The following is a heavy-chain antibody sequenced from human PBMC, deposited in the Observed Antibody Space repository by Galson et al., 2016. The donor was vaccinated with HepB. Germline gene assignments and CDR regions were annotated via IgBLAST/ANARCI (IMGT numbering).Heavy chain of an antibody. J-gene: IGHJ4*02. CDR3: AHRTVTAVTSPFNY. CDR1: GFSLSTSGVG. D-gene: IGHD4-17*01. V-gene: IGHV2-5*02. Sequence: PALVNPTQTLTLTCTFSGFSLSTSGVGVGWIRQPPGKALEWLAFIYWDDDKSYSPSLKSRLTITKDTSKNQVVLTVTDMDPVDTATYYCAHRTVTAVTSPFNYWGQGALVTVSS. CDR2: IYWDDDK.